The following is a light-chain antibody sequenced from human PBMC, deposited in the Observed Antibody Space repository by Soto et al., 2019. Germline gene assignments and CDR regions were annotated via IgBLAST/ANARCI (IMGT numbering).Light chain of an antibody. Sequence: TQSPGTLSLSPGERPTLSCSAIQSVTIGYLAWFQQKPGQAPRLLIYGASTRATGIPARFSGSGSGTEFTLTISSLQSEDFAVYYCQQYNNWPPITFGQGTRLE. CDR1: QSVTIGY. V-gene: IGKV3-15*01. J-gene: IGKJ5*01. CDR3: QQYNNWPPIT. CDR2: GAS.